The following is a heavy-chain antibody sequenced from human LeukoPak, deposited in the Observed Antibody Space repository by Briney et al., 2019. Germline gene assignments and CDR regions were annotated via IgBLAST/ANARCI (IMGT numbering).Heavy chain of an antibody. D-gene: IGHD4-11*01. CDR1: GFTFSTYG. Sequence: PGGSLRLSCAASGFTFSTYGMHWVRQAPGKGLEWVAFISYDGSNKYYADSVKGRFTISRDNAKNSLYLQMNSLRAEDTAVYYCARERLPDDYWGQGTLVTVSS. J-gene: IGHJ4*02. CDR2: ISYDGSNK. CDR3: ARERLPDDY. V-gene: IGHV3-30*03.